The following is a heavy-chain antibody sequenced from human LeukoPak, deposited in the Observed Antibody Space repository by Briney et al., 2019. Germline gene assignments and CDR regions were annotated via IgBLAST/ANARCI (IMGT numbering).Heavy chain of an antibody. J-gene: IGHJ6*03. Sequence: SVKVSCKASGGTFSSYAISWVRQAPGQGLEWMGGIIPIFGTANYAQKFQGRVTITADESTSTAYMELSSLRSEDTAVYYCARGAGLGIPLYYYYYYMDVWGKGTTVTVSS. V-gene: IGHV1-69*13. CDR1: GGTFSSYA. D-gene: IGHD7-27*01. CDR3: ARGAGLGIPLYYYYYYMDV. CDR2: IIPIFGTA.